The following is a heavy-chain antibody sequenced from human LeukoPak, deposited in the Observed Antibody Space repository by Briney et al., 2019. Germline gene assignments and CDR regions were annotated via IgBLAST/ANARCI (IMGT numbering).Heavy chain of an antibody. J-gene: IGHJ4*02. CDR1: GFTFSSYS. D-gene: IGHD2-2*01. CDR2: ISSSSSTI. Sequence: GGSLRLSCAASGFTFSSYSMNWVRQAPGKGLEWVSYISSSSSTIYYADSVKGRFTISRDNAKNSLYLQMNSLRAEDTAVYYCARANIVVVPAAPNDYWGQGTLVTVSS. V-gene: IGHV3-48*01. CDR3: ARANIVVVPAAPNDY.